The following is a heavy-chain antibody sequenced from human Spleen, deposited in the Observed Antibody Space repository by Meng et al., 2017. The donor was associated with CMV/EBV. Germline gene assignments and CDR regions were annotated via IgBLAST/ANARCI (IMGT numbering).Heavy chain of an antibody. D-gene: IGHD2-2*02. J-gene: IGHJ5*02. Sequence: YGGSFHNYYWCLVRQPPGKGLGWIGEINHSGRTNYNPSLKSRVTIIVDTSKNQFSLKLSSVTAADTAVYYCASSFGHCSSFSCYTDSWGQGTLVTVSS. CDR2: INHSGRT. CDR3: ASSFGHCSSFSCYTDS. CDR1: GGSFHNYY. V-gene: IGHV4-34*01.